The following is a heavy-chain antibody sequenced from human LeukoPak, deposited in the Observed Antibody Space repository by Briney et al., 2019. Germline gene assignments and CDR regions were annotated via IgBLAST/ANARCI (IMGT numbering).Heavy chain of an antibody. Sequence: KSSETLSLTCAVSGGSISSYYWNWIRQPPGKGLEWIGYIYYSGSTNYNPSLKSRVTISVDTSKNQFSLKLSSVTAADTAVYYCARRPALGGGDYQYYFDYWGQGTLVTVSS. CDR3: ARRPALGGGDYQYYFDY. V-gene: IGHV4-59*08. J-gene: IGHJ4*02. CDR1: GGSISSYY. D-gene: IGHD4-17*01. CDR2: IYYSGST.